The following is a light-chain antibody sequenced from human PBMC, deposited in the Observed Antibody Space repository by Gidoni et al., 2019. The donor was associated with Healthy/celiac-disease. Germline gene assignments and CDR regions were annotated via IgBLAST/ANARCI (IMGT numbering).Light chain of an antibody. CDR3: QQSYSTPQT. Sequence: DIQMTQSPSSMSASVGERVTITCRASQSISSYLNWYQQKPGKAPKLLIYAASSLQSGVPSRFSCSGSGTDFTLTISSLQPEDFATYYCQQSYSTPQTFGQGTKLEIK. CDR1: QSISSY. CDR2: AAS. J-gene: IGKJ2*01. V-gene: IGKV1-39*01.